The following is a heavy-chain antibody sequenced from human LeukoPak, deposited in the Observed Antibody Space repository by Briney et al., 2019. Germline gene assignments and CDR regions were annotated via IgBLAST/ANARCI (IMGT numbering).Heavy chain of an antibody. CDR2: IYYSVTT. D-gene: IGHD3-22*01. Sequence: SSETLSLTCTVSGGAMNTRSYYWGWIRQPPGKGLEWIGTIYYSVTTYLNPSLKSRVTISVDTSKNQFSLKLSPVTAADTALYYCARQPFYYDSSGYWAFDIWGQGTMVTVSS. V-gene: IGHV4-39*01. CDR1: GGAMNTRSYY. J-gene: IGHJ3*02. CDR3: ARQPFYYDSSGYWAFDI.